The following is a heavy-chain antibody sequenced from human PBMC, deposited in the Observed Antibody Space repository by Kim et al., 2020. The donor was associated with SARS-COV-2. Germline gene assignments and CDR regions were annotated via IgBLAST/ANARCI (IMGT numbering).Heavy chain of an antibody. CDR3: ARLDPPSYGDYD. Sequence: YYNPSLKSRVTISVDTSKNQFSLKLSSVTAADTAVYYCARLDPPSYGDYDWGQGTLVTVSS. D-gene: IGHD4-17*01. V-gene: IGHV4-39*01. J-gene: IGHJ4*02.